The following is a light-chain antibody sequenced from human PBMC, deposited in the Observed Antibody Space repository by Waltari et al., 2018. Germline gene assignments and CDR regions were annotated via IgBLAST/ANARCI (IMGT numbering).Light chain of an antibody. CDR3: CSNVGSSVF. Sequence: QSALTQPASVSGSPGQSITISCPGFNSNVGSYNLVSWYRKHPGKAPKLLIYEGNRRPSGVSNRFSGSKSDNTASLTLSGLQAEDEADYYCCSNVGSSVFFGGGTKLTVL. V-gene: IGLV2-23*03. CDR2: EGN. CDR1: NSNVGSYNL. J-gene: IGLJ2*01.